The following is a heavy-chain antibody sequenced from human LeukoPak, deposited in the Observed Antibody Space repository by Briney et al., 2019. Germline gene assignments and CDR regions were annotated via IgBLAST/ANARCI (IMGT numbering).Heavy chain of an antibody. Sequence: PSETLSLTCTVSGGSISSGGYYWSWIRQHPGKGLEWIGYIYYSGSTYYNPSIKSRVTISVDTSKNQFSLKLSSVTAADTAVYYCAATVTGWFDPWGQGTLVTVSS. V-gene: IGHV4-31*03. CDR2: IYYSGST. CDR3: AATVTGWFDP. CDR1: GGSISSGGYY. D-gene: IGHD4-17*01. J-gene: IGHJ5*02.